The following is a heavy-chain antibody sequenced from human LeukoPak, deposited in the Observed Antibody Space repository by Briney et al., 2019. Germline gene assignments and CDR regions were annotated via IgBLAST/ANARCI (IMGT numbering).Heavy chain of an antibody. V-gene: IGHV3-21*01. Sequence: PGGSLRLSCAASGFTFSSYSFNWVRQVPGKGLEWVSSITTTFYTYYTDSVKGRFTISRDNAKNSLYLQMNSLRAEDTAVYYCARGHDSSGYSHWGEGPLVTVS. CDR2: ITTTFYT. D-gene: IGHD3-22*01. J-gene: IGHJ4*02. CDR1: GFTFSSYS. CDR3: ARGHDSSGYSH.